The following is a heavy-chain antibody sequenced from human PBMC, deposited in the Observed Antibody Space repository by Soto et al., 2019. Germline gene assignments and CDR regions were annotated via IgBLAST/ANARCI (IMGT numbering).Heavy chain of an antibody. D-gene: IGHD6-25*01. J-gene: IGHJ5*02. CDR2: ISTDGDIT. CDR1: GFTFSSYW. CDR3: ARVLRGSGDWFDP. Sequence: EVQLVESGGGLVQPGGSLRLSCAASGFTFSSYWMHWVRQTPGKGLVWVSRISTDGDITTYADSVKGRFTISRDNAKNTVYLQMNRLRAEDTAVYYCARVLRGSGDWFDPWGQGTLVTVSS. V-gene: IGHV3-74*01.